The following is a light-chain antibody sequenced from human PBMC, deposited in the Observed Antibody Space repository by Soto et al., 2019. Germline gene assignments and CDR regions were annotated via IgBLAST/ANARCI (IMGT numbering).Light chain of an antibody. CDR1: SSNIGSKT. CDR3: ATWDDRLNGVV. J-gene: IGLJ2*01. V-gene: IGLV1-44*01. Sequence: QSVLTQPPSASGTPGQRVTISCSGSSSNIGSKTVNWYQQLPGTAPKLLIYSNTQRPSGVPDRLSGSKSGTSASLAIRGLQSDDEADYYCATWDDRLNGVVFGGGTKLTVL. CDR2: SNT.